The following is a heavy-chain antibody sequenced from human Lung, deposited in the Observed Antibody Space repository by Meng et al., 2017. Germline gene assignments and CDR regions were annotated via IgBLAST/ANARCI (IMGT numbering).Heavy chain of an antibody. CDR1: GFTFTDHW. J-gene: IGHJ1*01. D-gene: IGHD1-1*01. CDR2: INRDGTKP. CDR3: TNDRLNH. Sequence: VQCVESGGGLVPPGGSLRLSCAASGFTFTDHWMHWVRQGPGKGLVWVSRINRDGTKPTYADSVKGRFTISRDNAKNTLYLQMNNLRAEDTAFYYCTNDRLNHWGQGALVTVSS. V-gene: IGHV3-74*01.